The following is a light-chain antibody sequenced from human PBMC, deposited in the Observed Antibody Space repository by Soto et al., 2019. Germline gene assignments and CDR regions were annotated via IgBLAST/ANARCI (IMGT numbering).Light chain of an antibody. CDR3: QQYESFPRT. Sequence: DIQMTQSPSTLSASVGDRVTITCRALQSINNWLAWYQQKPGKAPKLCNFKASILESGVPSRFSGSGSGTEFTLSISSLQPDDFATYFCQQYESFPRTFGQGTKVEIK. J-gene: IGKJ1*01. CDR2: KAS. V-gene: IGKV1-5*03. CDR1: QSINNW.